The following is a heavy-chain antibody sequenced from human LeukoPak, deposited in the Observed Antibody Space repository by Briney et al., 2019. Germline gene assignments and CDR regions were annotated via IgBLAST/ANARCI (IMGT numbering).Heavy chain of an antibody. Sequence: GASVKVSCKASGYTFTGYYIHWVRQAPGQGLEWMGWINPNSGGTNYAQKFQGRVTMTRDTSISTAYMELSRLRSDDTAVYYCARVGDRIVGATSQVDYWAQGTLVTVSS. CDR2: INPNSGGT. V-gene: IGHV1-2*02. D-gene: IGHD1-26*01. CDR3: ARVGDRIVGATSQVDY. CDR1: GYTFTGYY. J-gene: IGHJ4*02.